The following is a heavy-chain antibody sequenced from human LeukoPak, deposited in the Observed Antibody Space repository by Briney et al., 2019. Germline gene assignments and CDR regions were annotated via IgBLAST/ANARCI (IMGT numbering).Heavy chain of an antibody. Sequence: PSQTLSLTCTVSGGSISSGGYYWSWIRQHPGKGLEWIGYIYYSGSTYYNLSLKSRVTISVDTSKNQFSLKLSSVTAADTAVYYCARGEMATIEFDYWGQGTLVTVSS. V-gene: IGHV4-31*03. CDR2: IYYSGST. CDR1: GGSISSGGYY. J-gene: IGHJ4*02. D-gene: IGHD5-24*01. CDR3: ARGEMATIEFDY.